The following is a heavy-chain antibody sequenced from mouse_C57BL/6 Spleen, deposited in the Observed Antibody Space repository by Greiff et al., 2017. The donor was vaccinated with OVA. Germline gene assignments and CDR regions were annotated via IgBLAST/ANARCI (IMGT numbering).Heavy chain of an antibody. D-gene: IGHD4-1*01. CDR1: GYTFTDYY. CDR2: INPYNGGT. Sequence: VQLQQSGPVLVKPGASVKMSCKASGYTFTDYYMNWVKQSHGKSLEWIGVINPYNGGTSYNQKFKGKATLTVDKSSSTAYMELNSLTSEDSAVYYCARELGTMDYWGQGTSVTVSS. CDR3: ARELGTMDY. J-gene: IGHJ4*01. V-gene: IGHV1-19*01.